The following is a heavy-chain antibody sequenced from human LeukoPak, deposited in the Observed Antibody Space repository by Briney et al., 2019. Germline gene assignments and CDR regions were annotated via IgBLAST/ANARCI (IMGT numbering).Heavy chain of an antibody. D-gene: IGHD3-22*01. CDR3: ARDYYQLGAFDI. J-gene: IGHJ3*02. CDR2: IYYSGST. Sequence: SETLSLTCTVSGGSISGGGYYWSWIRQHPGKGLEWIGYIYYSGSTYYNPSLKSRVTISVDTSKNQFSLKLSTVTAADTAVYYCARDYYQLGAFDIWGQGTMVTVSS. CDR1: GGSISGGGYY. V-gene: IGHV4-31*03.